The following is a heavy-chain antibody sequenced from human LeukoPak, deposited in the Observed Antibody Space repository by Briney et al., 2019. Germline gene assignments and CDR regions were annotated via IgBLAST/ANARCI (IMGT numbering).Heavy chain of an antibody. J-gene: IGHJ4*02. CDR2: ISAYNGNT. CDR3: ARGYYYDSSGYPIDY. Sequence: GASVKVSCKASGYTFTSYGISWVRQAPGQGLEWMGWISAYNGNTNYAQKLQGRVTMTTDTSTSTACMELRSLRSDDTAVYYCARGYYYDSSGYPIDYWGQRTLVTVSS. CDR1: GYTFTSYG. D-gene: IGHD3-22*01. V-gene: IGHV1-18*01.